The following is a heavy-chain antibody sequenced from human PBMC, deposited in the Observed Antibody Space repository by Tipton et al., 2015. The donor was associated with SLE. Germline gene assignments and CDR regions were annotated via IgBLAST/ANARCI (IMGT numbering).Heavy chain of an antibody. CDR2: IYSSGST. V-gene: IGHV4-4*07. CDR1: GVSISSYY. D-gene: IGHD1-26*01. CDR3: ARVNIVGASFYDL. J-gene: IGHJ5*02. Sequence: LRLSCTVSGVSISSYYWNWIRQPAGEGLEWIGRIYSSGSTNYNPSLKSRVTMSVDTSKNQFSLILTSVTAADTAVYYCARVNIVGASFYDLWGQGTPVTVSS.